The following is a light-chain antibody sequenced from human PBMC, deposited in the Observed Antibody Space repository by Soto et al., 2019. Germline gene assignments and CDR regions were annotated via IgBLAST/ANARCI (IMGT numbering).Light chain of an antibody. Sequence: DIQMTQSPSSLSASVGDRVTITCRASQTIGGYLNWYQQKPGKAPKLLIYAASTLQSGVPSRFSGSGFGTDFTLTISSLQPEDFASYFCQQSYSIPPTLGQETKLQIK. J-gene: IGKJ2*01. CDR1: QTIGGY. V-gene: IGKV1-39*01. CDR2: AAS. CDR3: QQSYSIPPT.